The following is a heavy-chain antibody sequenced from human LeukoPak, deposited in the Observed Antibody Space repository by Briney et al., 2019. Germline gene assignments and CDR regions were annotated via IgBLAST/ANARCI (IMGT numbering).Heavy chain of an antibody. J-gene: IGHJ4*02. V-gene: IGHV1-46*01. CDR2: INPSAGST. CDR3: AGRSGSSQLPDY. D-gene: IGHD1-26*01. CDR1: GGTFSSYA. Sequence: GASVKVSCKASGGTFSSYAISWVRQAPGQGLEWMGIINPSAGSTSYAQKFQGRVTMTRDMSTSTVYMELSSLRSEDTAVYYCAGRSGSSQLPDYWGQGTLVTVSS.